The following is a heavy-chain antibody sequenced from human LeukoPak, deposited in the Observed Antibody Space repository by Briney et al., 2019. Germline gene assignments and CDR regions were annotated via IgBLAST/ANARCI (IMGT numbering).Heavy chain of an antibody. V-gene: IGHV1-2*02. CDR3: AREYSGSYPFDY. CDR2: INPNSGGT. CDR1: GYTFTGYY. J-gene: IGHJ4*02. D-gene: IGHD1-26*01. Sequence: GASVKVSCKASGYTFTGYYMHWVRQAPGQGLEWVGWINPNSGGTNYAQKFQGRVTMTRDTSISTAYMELSRLRSDDTAVYYCAREYSGSYPFDYWGQGTLVTVSS.